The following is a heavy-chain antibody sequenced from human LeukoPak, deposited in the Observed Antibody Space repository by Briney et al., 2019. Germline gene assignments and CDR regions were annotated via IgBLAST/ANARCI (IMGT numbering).Heavy chain of an antibody. CDR1: GGSISSTSYF. CDR2: IYYSGTT. Sequence: SETLSLTCTVSGGSISSTSYFWGWIRQPPGKGLEWIGSIYYSGTTYYSPSLKSRVTISVDTSKNQFSLRLSSVTAADTAVYYCARLQQQQLSVWGQGTMVTVSS. J-gene: IGHJ3*01. CDR3: ARLQQQQLSV. V-gene: IGHV4-39*01. D-gene: IGHD6-13*01.